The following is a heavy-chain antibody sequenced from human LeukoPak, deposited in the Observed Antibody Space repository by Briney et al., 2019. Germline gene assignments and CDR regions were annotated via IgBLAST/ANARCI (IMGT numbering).Heavy chain of an antibody. V-gene: IGHV3-48*03. CDR1: GFTFSSSE. CDR2: ISSGGSTI. D-gene: IGHD4-17*01. Sequence: TGGSLRLSCAASGFTFSSSEMNWVRQAPGKGLEWVSYISSGGSTIYYADSVKGRFTISRDNAKNSLYLQTNSLRAEDTAVYYCARLTVTRYFDYWGQGTLVTVSS. CDR3: ARLTVTRYFDY. J-gene: IGHJ4*02.